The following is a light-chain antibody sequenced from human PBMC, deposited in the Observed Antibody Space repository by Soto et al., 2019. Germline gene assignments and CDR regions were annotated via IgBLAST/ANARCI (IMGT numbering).Light chain of an antibody. CDR2: DVS. CDR3: GAYTDSSFVR. V-gene: IGLV2-14*03. CDR1: SSDIGDYKY. Sequence: QSALTQPASVSGSPGQSITISCTGTSSDIGDYKYVSWYKQHPGKAPKLMIYDVSNRPSGVSNRFSGYKSCNTASLNISGLQAEDEADYYCGAYTDSSFVRFGGGPKLTVL. J-gene: IGLJ2*01.